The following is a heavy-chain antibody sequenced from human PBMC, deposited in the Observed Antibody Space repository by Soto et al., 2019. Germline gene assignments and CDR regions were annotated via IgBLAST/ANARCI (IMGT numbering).Heavy chain of an antibody. Sequence: SKTLSLPCTVSGGSISSSSYYWGWIRQPPGKGLEWIGSIYYSGSTYYNPSLKSRVTISVDTSKNQFSLKLSSVTAADTAVYYCARQFGASAGVRGPTYYYRLYVWDQGTTVPVSS. CDR3: ARQFGASAGVRGPTYYYRLYV. V-gene: IGHV4-39*01. D-gene: IGHD3-10*02. CDR2: IYYSGST. CDR1: GGSISSSSYY. J-gene: IGHJ6*02.